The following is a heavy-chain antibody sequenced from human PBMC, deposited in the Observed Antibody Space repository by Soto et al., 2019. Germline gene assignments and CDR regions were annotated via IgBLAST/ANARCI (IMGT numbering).Heavy chain of an antibody. CDR1: GGSISSFY. CDR2: IHYSGST. Sequence: QVQLQESGPGLVKPSETLSLTCTVSGGSISSFYWTWIRQPPGKGLEWIGNIHYSGSTRHNSSLNTRVTISLDTSKNQVSLVWSSVTAADTAVYYCAGFCGCGNCPDVWGQGALVTVSS. D-gene: IGHD2-15*01. CDR3: AGFCGCGNCPDV. V-gene: IGHV4-59*01. J-gene: IGHJ4*02.